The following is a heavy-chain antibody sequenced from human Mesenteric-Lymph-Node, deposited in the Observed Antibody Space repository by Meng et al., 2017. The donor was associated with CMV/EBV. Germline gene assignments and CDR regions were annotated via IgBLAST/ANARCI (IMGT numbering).Heavy chain of an antibody. D-gene: IGHD1-26*01. CDR3: ARNTPWELLPFDY. CDR2: NYWDGDK. Sequence: FSRFSLGTSGVGVSWIRQTQGKALEWIALNYWDGDKRYSPSLKNSLTITKDSSKNQVVLTMTNMDPVDTATYYCARNTPWELLPFDYWGQGTLVTVSS. CDR1: RFSLGTSGVG. V-gene: IGHV2-5*02. J-gene: IGHJ4*02.